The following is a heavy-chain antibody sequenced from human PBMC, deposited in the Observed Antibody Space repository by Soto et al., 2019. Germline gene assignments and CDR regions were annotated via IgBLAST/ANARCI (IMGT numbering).Heavy chain of an antibody. D-gene: IGHD3-22*01. CDR2: ISSSGSYI. V-gene: IGHV3-21*01. J-gene: IGHJ4*02. CDR1: GFTFSRYS. CDR3: ATMGSGYYYDY. Sequence: GGSLRLSCAASGFTFSRYSMNWVRQAPGKGLEWVSSISSSGSYIDYADSVKGRFTISRDNAKNSLYLQMNSLRAEDTAVYYCATMGSGYYYDYWGQGTLVTVSS.